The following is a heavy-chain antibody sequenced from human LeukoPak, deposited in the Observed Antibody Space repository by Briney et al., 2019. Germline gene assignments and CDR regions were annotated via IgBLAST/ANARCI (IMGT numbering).Heavy chain of an antibody. J-gene: IGHJ6*02. Sequence: GGSLRLSCAASGFTFSSFWMSWVRQTPGKGLEWVANIKPDGSEKEYVDYLKGRFTISRDNAENSLYLQVNSLRVEDTAVYYCARFGVNYGMDVWGQGTTVTVSS. V-gene: IGHV3-7*04. CDR3: ARFGVNYGMDV. CDR1: GFTFSSFW. D-gene: IGHD3-16*01. CDR2: IKPDGSEK.